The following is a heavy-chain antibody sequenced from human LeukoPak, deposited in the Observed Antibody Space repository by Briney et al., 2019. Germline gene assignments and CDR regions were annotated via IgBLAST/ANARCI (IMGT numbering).Heavy chain of an antibody. D-gene: IGHD2-21*01. CDR1: GGTFSSYA. CDR2: ISGYYGTT. V-gene: IGHV1-18*01. J-gene: IGHJ4*02. CDR3: ARDSVVVVSNFDY. Sequence: ASVKVSCKASGGTFSSYAISWVRQAPGQGLEWMGWISGYYGTTKYAQKLQGRVTMTTDTSTATAYMELRSLRSDDTAVYYCARDSVVVVSNFDYWGQGSLVSVSS.